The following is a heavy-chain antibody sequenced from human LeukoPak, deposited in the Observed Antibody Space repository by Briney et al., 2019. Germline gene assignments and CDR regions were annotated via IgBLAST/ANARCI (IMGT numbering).Heavy chain of an antibody. Sequence: ASVKVSCKASGGTFSSYAISWVRQAPGQGLEWMGRIIPILGIANYAQKFQGRVTTTADKSTSTAYMELSSLRSEDTAVYYCARDSLGRYYFDYWGQGTLVTVSS. V-gene: IGHV1-69*04. CDR1: GGTFSSYA. CDR3: ARDSLGRYYFDY. CDR2: IIPILGIA. J-gene: IGHJ4*02. D-gene: IGHD7-27*01.